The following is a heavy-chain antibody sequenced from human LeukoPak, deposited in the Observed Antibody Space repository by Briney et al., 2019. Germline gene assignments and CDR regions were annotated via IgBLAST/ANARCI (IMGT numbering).Heavy chain of an antibody. D-gene: IGHD3-3*01. CDR3: ARVRYYDFWSGYVTQYYFDY. J-gene: IGHJ4*02. CDR1: GCTFTSYG. CDR2: ISAYNGNT. Sequence: ASVKVSCKASGCTFTSYGISWVRQAPGQGLEWMGWISAYNGNTNYAQKLQGRVTMTTDTSTSTAYMELGSLRSDDTAVYYCARVRYYDFWSGYVTQYYFDYWGQGTLVTVSS. V-gene: IGHV1-18*01.